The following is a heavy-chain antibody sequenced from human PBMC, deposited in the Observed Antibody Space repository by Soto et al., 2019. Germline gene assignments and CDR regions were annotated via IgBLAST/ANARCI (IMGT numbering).Heavy chain of an antibody. V-gene: IGHV3-64*01. CDR1: GFTFSSYA. CDR3: ARSGDYSNNYYYMDV. Sequence: GGSLRLSCAASGFTFSSYAMYWVRQAPGKGLEYVSVISSNGGSTYYANSVKGRFTISRDNSKNTLYLQMGSLRAEDMAVYYCARSGDYSNNYYYMDVWGKGTTVTVSS. CDR2: ISSNGGST. J-gene: IGHJ6*03. D-gene: IGHD4-4*01.